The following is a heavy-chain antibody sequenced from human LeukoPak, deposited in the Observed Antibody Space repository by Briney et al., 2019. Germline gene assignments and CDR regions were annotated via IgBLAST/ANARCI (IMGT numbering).Heavy chain of an antibody. J-gene: IGHJ4*02. CDR1: GFTVNNNY. Sequence: GGSLRLSCAASGFTVNNNYMGWVRQAPGKGLEWVSSIYSGYSAGSTYYAGSVKGRFTISRDTSKNTLNLQMNSLRAEDTAVYYCARYNSSWSPFDHWGQGTLVTVSS. CDR2: IYSGYSAGST. V-gene: IGHV3-66*01. D-gene: IGHD6-13*01. CDR3: ARYNSSWSPFDH.